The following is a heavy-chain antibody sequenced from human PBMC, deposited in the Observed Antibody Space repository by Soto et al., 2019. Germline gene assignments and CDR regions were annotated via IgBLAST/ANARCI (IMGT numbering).Heavy chain of an antibody. CDR2: INHSGST. D-gene: IGHD5-12*01. J-gene: IGHJ5*02. V-gene: IGHV4-39*07. CDR1: GGSISSSSYY. CDR3: VRGRGSDYDFPLTLVDWFDP. Sequence: PSETLSLTCTVSGGSISSSSYYWGWIRQPPGKGLEWIGEINHSGSTNYNPSLKSRVTISVDTSKNQFSLKLSSVTAADTAVYYCVRGRGSDYDFPLTLVDWFDPWGQGTLVTSPQ.